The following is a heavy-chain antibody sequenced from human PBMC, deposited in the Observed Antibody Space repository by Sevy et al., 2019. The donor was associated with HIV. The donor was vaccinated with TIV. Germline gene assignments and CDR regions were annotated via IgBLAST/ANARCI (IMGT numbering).Heavy chain of an antibody. V-gene: IGHV1-2*02. Sequence: ASVKVSCKASGYTFTDYYIHWVRQAPGQGLEWRGWINPHIGGTNFAQKFQGRVTMTRDTSISTAYLDLSRLRSDDTAIYYCARGDSLVVPPATVDYWGQGTLVTVSS. J-gene: IGHJ4*02. CDR2: INPHIGGT. CDR3: ARGDSLVVPPATVDY. CDR1: GYTFTDYY. D-gene: IGHD2-2*01.